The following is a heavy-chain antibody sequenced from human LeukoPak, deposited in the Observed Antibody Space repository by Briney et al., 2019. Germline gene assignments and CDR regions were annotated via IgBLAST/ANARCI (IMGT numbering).Heavy chain of an antibody. Sequence: ASVKVSCKASGGTFSSYAISWVRQAPGQGLEWMGGIIPIFGTANYAQKFQGRVTITTDESSSTAYMELSSLRSEDPAVYYCARRRITMIVVDGFDPWGQGTLVTVSS. D-gene: IGHD3-22*01. CDR3: ARRRITMIVVDGFDP. J-gene: IGHJ5*02. CDR2: IIPIFGTA. V-gene: IGHV1-69*05. CDR1: GGTFSSYA.